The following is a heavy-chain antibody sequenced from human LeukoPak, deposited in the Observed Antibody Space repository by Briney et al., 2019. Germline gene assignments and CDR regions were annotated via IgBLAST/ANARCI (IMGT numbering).Heavy chain of an antibody. CDR1: GYTFTSYY. D-gene: IGHD2-2*01. CDR3: ARGRDLDCSSTSCSMFDY. J-gene: IGHJ4*02. V-gene: IGHV1-46*01. Sequence: ASVKVSCKASGYTFTSYYMHWVRQAPGQGLEWMGIISTSGGSTSYAQKFQGRVTMTRDTSINTAYMELSRLTSDDTAVYYCARGRDLDCSSTSCSMFDYWGQGTLVTVSS. CDR2: ISTSGGST.